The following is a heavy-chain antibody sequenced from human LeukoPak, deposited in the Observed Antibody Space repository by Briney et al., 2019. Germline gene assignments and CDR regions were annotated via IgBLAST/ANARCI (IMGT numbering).Heavy chain of an antibody. Sequence: GESLKISCKGSGYSFTSYWIGWVRQMPGKGLEWMGIIYPGDSDTRYSPSFQGQVTISADKSISTAYLQWSSLKASDTAMYYCARSNSYYYDSSGYLNAAFDIWGQGTMVTVSS. CDR2: IYPGDSDT. D-gene: IGHD3-22*01. CDR3: ARSNSYYYDSSGYLNAAFDI. CDR1: GYSFTSYW. V-gene: IGHV5-51*01. J-gene: IGHJ3*02.